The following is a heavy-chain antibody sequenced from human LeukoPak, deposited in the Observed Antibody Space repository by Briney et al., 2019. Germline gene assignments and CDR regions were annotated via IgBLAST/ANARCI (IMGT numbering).Heavy chain of an antibody. Sequence: ASVKVSCKASGYTFTSYYMHWVRQAPGQGLEWMGIINPSGGSTSYAQKFQGRVTMTRDTSTSTVYMELSSLRSEDTAVYYCARPAYCSGGSCYSFDYWGQGTLVTVSS. CDR2: INPSGGST. CDR1: GYTFTSYY. D-gene: IGHD2-15*01. J-gene: IGHJ4*02. CDR3: ARPAYCSGGSCYSFDY. V-gene: IGHV1-46*03.